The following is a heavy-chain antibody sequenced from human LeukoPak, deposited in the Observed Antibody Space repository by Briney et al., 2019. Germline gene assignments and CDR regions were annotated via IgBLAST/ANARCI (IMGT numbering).Heavy chain of an antibody. D-gene: IGHD3-22*01. Sequence: ETLSLTCVVSGDSISSYYWSWIRQSPEKGLEWIGNIYYSGNTNYNPSLKSRIIISIDTSKNQFSLKLNSVTAADTAVYYCARGFGITMIVVANVVAFDYWGQGTLVTVSS. CDR1: GDSISSYY. CDR2: IYYSGNT. CDR3: ARGFGITMIVVANVVAFDY. V-gene: IGHV4-59*01. J-gene: IGHJ4*02.